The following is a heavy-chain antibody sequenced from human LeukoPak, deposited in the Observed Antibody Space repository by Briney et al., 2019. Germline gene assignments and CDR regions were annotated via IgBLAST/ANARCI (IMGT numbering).Heavy chain of an antibody. V-gene: IGHV3-21*01. D-gene: IGHD1-20*01. Sequence: AGGSLRLSCAASGFTFSSYSMNWVRQAPGKGLEWVSSISSSSSYIYYADSVKGRFTISRDNAKNSLYLQMNSLRAEDTAVYYCARYLGSITGTADFDYWGQGTLVTVSS. CDR2: ISSSSSYI. CDR1: GFTFSSYS. CDR3: ARYLGSITGTADFDY. J-gene: IGHJ4*02.